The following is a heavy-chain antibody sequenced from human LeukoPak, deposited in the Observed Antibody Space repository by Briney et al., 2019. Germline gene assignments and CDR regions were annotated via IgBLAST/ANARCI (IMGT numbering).Heavy chain of an antibody. J-gene: IGHJ4*02. CDR2: VKSKTDGGTT. CDR3: TTSAGGGAFGF. CDR1: GFTFSIAW. Sequence: GGSLRLSCAASGFTFSIAWMNWVRQAPGKGLEWVGRVKSKTDGGTTVYAAPVEGRFSISRDDSKNTLYLQMNSLETEDTAVYYCTTSAGGGAFGFGGQGTLVTVSS. V-gene: IGHV3-15*07. D-gene: IGHD3-10*01.